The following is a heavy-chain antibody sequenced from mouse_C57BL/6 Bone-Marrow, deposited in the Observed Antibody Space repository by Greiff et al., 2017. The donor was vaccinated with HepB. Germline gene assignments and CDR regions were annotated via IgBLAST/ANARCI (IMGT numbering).Heavy chain of an antibody. Sequence: SGAELVRPRASVKMSCKASGYTFTSYNMHWVKQTPRQGLEWIGAIYPGNGDTSYNQKFKGKATLTVDKSSSTAYMQLSSLTSEDSAVYYCTTCDYGSSYPFDYWGQGTTLTVSS. CDR1: GYTFTSYN. CDR2: IYPGNGDT. V-gene: IGHV1-12*01. J-gene: IGHJ2*01. D-gene: IGHD1-1*01. CDR3: TTCDYGSSYPFDY.